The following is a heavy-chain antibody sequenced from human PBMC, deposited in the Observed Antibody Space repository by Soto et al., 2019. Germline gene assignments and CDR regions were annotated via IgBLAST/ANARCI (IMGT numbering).Heavy chain of an antibody. Sequence: PSETLSLTCAVYGGSFSGYYWSWIRQPPGKGLEWIGEINHSGSTNYNPSLKSRVTISVDTSKNQFSLKLSSVTAADTAVYYCARGWLHPGFFDYWGQGTLVTVSS. CDR2: INHSGST. CDR3: ARGWLHPGFFDY. D-gene: IGHD5-12*01. V-gene: IGHV4-34*01. CDR1: GGSFSGYY. J-gene: IGHJ4*02.